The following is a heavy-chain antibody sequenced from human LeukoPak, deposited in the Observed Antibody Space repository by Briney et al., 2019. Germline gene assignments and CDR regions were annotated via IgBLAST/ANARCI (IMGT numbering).Heavy chain of an antibody. CDR3: STSRPWELGDAFDI. CDR2: IKSKTDGGTT. J-gene: IGHJ3*02. D-gene: IGHD1-26*01. Sequence: GGSLRLSCAASGFTFSDAWMTGVRQIPGKGLEWVGRIKSKTDGGTTDYAAPVKGRFTISRDGSKNTVYLQMNSLKTEDTAVYYCSTSRPWELGDAFDIWGRGTMVTVSS. CDR1: GFTFSDAW. V-gene: IGHV3-15*01.